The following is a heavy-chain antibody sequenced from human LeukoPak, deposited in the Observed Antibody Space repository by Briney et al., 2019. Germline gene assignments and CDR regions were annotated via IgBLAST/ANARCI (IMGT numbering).Heavy chain of an antibody. CDR3: AREEIILITFGGASFDY. D-gene: IGHD3-16*01. CDR1: GFTFSTYS. V-gene: IGHV3-7*01. CDR2: IKQDGSEK. J-gene: IGHJ4*02. Sequence: GGSLRLSCAASGFTFSTYSMNWVRQAPGKGLEWVANIKQDGSEKYYVDSVKGRFTISRDNAKNSLYLQMNSLRAEDTAVYYCAREEIILITFGGASFDYWGQGTLVTVSS.